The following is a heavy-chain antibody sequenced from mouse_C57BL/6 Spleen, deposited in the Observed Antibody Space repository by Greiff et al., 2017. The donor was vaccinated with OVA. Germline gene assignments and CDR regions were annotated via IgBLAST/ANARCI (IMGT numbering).Heavy chain of an antibody. Sequence: EVQLQESGPGLVKPSQSLSLTCSVTGYSITSGYYWNWIRQFPGNKLEWMGYISYDGSNNYNPSLKNRISITRDTSKNQFFLKLNSVTTEDTATYYCARVDYDGCAYWGQGTLVTVSA. V-gene: IGHV3-6*01. D-gene: IGHD2-4*01. CDR2: ISYDGSN. CDR1: GYSITSGYY. J-gene: IGHJ3*01. CDR3: ARVDYDGCAY.